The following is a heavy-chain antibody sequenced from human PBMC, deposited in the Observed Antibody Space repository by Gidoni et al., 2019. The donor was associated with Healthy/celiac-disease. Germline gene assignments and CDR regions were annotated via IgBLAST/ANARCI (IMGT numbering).Heavy chain of an antibody. V-gene: IGHV4-31*03. J-gene: IGHJ4*02. CDR2: IYYSVST. CDR3: ARMSVGSWTYFDY. D-gene: IGHD6-13*01. CDR1: GGSISSGGYY. Sequence: QVQLQESGPGLVKPSRTLSLTCTVAGGSISSGGYYWSWIRQHPGKGLAWIGYIYYSVSTYYNPSLKSRVTISVDTSKNQFSLKLSSVTAADTAVYYCARMSVGSWTYFDYWGQGTLVTVSS.